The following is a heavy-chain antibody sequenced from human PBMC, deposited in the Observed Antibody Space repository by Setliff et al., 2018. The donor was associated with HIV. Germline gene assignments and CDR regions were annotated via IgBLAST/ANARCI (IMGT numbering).Heavy chain of an antibody. D-gene: IGHD6-13*01. V-gene: IGHV3-74*01. CDR3: ARVRQQLVLYQDY. CDR2: VSSDGSSK. Sequence: GGSLRLSCAASGFTFDTYWMHWVRQAPGKGLVWVSRVSSDGSSKTYADSVKGRFTISRDNAKNSLYLQMNSLRAEDTAVYYCARVRQQLVLYQDYWGRGTLVTVSS. CDR1: GFTFDTYW. J-gene: IGHJ4*02.